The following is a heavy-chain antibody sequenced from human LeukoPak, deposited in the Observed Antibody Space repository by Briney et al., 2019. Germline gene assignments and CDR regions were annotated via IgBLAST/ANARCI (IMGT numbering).Heavy chain of an antibody. J-gene: IGHJ6*02. V-gene: IGHV1-69*01. CDR1: GGTFSSYA. D-gene: IGHD2-2*01. CDR3: ARDEYQLLYYYYGMDV. Sequence: SVTVSCTASGGTFSSYAISWVRQAPGQGLEWMGGIIPTFGTANYAQKFQGRVTITADESTSTAYMELSSLRSEDTAVYYCARDEYQLLYYYYGMDVWGQGTTDTVSS. CDR2: IIPTFGTA.